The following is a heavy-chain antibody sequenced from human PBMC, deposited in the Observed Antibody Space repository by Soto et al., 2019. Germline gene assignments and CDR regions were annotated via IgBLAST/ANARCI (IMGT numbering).Heavy chain of an antibody. J-gene: IGHJ4*02. D-gene: IGHD2-15*01. CDR3: AKRRGAGGHFDY. V-gene: IGHV3-23*01. CDR2: VSIGGST. CDR1: GFTFSSYA. Sequence: GGSLRLSCAASGFTFSSYAMGWVRQGPGKGLEWVAVVSIGGSTHYADSVRGRFTISRDNSKNTLSLQMNSLTAEDPAVYCCAKRRGAGGHFDYWGQGALVTVAS.